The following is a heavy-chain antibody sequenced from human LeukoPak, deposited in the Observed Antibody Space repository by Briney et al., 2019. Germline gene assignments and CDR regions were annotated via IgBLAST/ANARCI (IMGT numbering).Heavy chain of an antibody. J-gene: IGHJ6*03. Sequence: GGSLRLSCAASGFIFSSYGMHWVRQAPGKGLEWVAFIRYDGNNKYYADSVKGRFTISRDNSKNTLYLQMNSLRVEDTAVYYCAKDRGHYSPRYMDVWGKGTTVTVSS. CDR3: AKDRGHYSPRYMDV. D-gene: IGHD4-11*01. V-gene: IGHV3-30*02. CDR1: GFIFSSYG. CDR2: IRYDGNNK.